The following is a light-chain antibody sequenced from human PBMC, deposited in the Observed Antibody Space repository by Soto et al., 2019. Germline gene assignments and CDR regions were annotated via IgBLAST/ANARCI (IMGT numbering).Light chain of an antibody. CDR1: QSINNY. Sequence: DIQLAQSPSSLSASVGDRVTITCRARQSINNYLNWYQQKPGKAPKLLVYGASTLQDGVPSRFSGSGSGTAVPLTIRRLQPEDFAVYCCQQSYSSWLTFGGGTKVEI. J-gene: IGKJ4*01. V-gene: IGKV1-39*01. CDR3: QQSYSSWLT. CDR2: GAS.